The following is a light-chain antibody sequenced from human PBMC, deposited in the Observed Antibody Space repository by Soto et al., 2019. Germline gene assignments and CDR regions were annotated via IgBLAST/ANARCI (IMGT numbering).Light chain of an antibody. J-gene: IGKJ1*01. CDR3: QQYGSSPRT. V-gene: IGKV3-20*01. Sequence: EIVLPQPTATLSLSPGERATLSCRASQSVSSSYLAWYQQKPGQAPRLLIYGASSRATGIPDRFSGSGSGTDFTLTISRLEPEDFAVYYCQQYGSSPRTFGQGAKVDI. CDR1: QSVSSSY. CDR2: GAS.